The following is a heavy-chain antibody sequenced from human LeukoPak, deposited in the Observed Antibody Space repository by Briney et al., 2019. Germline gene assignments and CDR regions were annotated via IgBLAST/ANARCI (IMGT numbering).Heavy chain of an antibody. CDR3: ARGKGGDIVVVPAAIPNWFDP. J-gene: IGHJ5*02. CDR1: GYTFTSYG. Sequence: GASVKVSCKASGYTFTSYGISWVRQAPGQGLEWMGWISAYNGNTNYAQKLQGRVTMTTDTSTSTAYMELRSLRSDDTAVYYSARGKGGDIVVVPAAIPNWFDPWGQGTLVTVSS. V-gene: IGHV1-18*01. CDR2: ISAYNGNT. D-gene: IGHD2-2*01.